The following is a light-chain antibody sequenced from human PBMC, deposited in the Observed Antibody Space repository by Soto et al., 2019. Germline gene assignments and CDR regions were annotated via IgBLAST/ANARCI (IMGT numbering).Light chain of an antibody. CDR3: CLYVGGRTYV. J-gene: IGLJ1*01. CDR2: DDT. Sequence: QSVLTEPPSVSLSPGQSITISCTGTVGLVSWYQQHPGKVPKLIIYDDTKRPSGVSSRFSGSKSGNTASLTISGLQTEDEADYYCCLYVGGRTYVFGTGTKVTVL. CDR1: VGL. V-gene: IGLV2-23*01.